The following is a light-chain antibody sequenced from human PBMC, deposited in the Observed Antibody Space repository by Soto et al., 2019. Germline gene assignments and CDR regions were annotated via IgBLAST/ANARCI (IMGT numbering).Light chain of an antibody. V-gene: IGKV1-5*01. CDR3: QQYNLYPYT. Sequence: DIQMTQSPSTLSASVGDRVTITCRASQPITAWLAWYQQKPGKAPNLLIYDASDLQSGVPSRFSGSGSGTEFTLIITGLQPDDFATYYCQQYNLYPYTFGQGTKLEIK. CDR2: DAS. J-gene: IGKJ2*01. CDR1: QPITAW.